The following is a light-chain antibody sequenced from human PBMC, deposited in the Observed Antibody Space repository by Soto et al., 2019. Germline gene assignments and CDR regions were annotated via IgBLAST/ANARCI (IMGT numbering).Light chain of an antibody. CDR3: QQGYTSAIT. V-gene: IGKV1-39*01. CDR1: QSIGKH. J-gene: IGKJ5*01. Sequence: DIQMTQSQSSLSASVGDRVTITCRASQSIGKHLNWYQQKPGKAPKFLIYAASNLQSGVPSRFSGSGSGTDFTLTVNSLQPEDFATYYCQQGYTSAITFGQGTRLEIK. CDR2: AAS.